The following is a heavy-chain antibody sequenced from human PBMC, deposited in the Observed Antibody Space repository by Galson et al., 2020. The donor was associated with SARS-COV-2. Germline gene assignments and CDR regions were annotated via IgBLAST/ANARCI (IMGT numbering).Heavy chain of an antibody. D-gene: IGHD3-3*01. Sequence: ASVTVSCKASGYTFTAYYIHWVRQAPGQGLEWMGYIIPNSGATTYAQNFQGRVTMTTDTSMRTVYMELSGLRSDDTAVYYCAKGDLKGSGCCEYWGRGALITVSS. V-gene: IGHV1-2*02. J-gene: IGHJ4*02. CDR1: GYTFTAYY. CDR2: IIPNSGAT. CDR3: AKGDLKGSGCCEY.